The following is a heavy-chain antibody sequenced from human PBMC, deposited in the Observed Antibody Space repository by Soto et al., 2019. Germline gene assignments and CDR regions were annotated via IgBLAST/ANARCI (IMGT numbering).Heavy chain of an antibody. D-gene: IGHD1-1*01. J-gene: IGHJ6*02. CDR1: GYTIYRHR. CDR2: ISPHNGNT. Sequence: ASVKVSCKASGYTIYRHRMSRVRQAPEQQLEWMERISPHNGNTKPAQTFRDRVTMTTDTSTSTVYMELRNLRSDDTALYFCAGDRQQDYFSGMDFLRQGTSDTGS. V-gene: IGHV1-18*01. CDR3: AGDRQQDYFSGMDF.